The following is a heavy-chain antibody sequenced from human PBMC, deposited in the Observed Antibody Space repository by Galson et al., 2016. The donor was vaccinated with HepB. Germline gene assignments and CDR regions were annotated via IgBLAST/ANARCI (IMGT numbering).Heavy chain of an antibody. V-gene: IGHV3-23*01. CDR2: ISCSGDRR. CDR1: GFTFSSYA. Sequence: SLRLSCAASGFTFSSYAMSWVRQAPGKGLEWVSVISCSGDRRYYADSVKGRFIISRDNSKNTVYLQMNSLRVEDTAVYYCARLYGDVTLFDYWGQGTLVTVSS. D-gene: IGHD4-17*01. CDR3: ARLYGDVTLFDY. J-gene: IGHJ4*02.